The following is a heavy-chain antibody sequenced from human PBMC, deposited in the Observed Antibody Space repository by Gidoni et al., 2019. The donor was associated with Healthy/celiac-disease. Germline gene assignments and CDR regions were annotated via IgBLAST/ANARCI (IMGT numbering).Heavy chain of an antibody. Sequence: QVQLQESGPGLVKPSETLSLTCTVSGGSISSYYWSWIRQPPGKGLEWIGYIYYSGSTNYNPSLKSRVTISVDTSKNQFSLKLSSVTAADTAVYYCARGYSSGWSHAFDIWGQGTMVTVSS. CDR2: IYYSGST. J-gene: IGHJ3*02. CDR1: GGSISSYY. D-gene: IGHD6-19*01. V-gene: IGHV4-59*01. CDR3: ARGYSSGWSHAFDI.